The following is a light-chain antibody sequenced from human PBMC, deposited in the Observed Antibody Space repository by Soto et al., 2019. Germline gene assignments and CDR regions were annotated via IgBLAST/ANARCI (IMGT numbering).Light chain of an antibody. CDR1: QSVSSSY. J-gene: IGKJ3*01. Sequence: EIVLTQSPGTLSLSPGERATLSCRASQSVSSSYLGWYQQKPRQAPRLLIYGTSGRATGIPDRFSGSGSGTDFTLTISRLEPEDFAVYYCQHYGGSPSFTFGPGTKVDIK. V-gene: IGKV3-20*01. CDR2: GTS. CDR3: QHYGGSPSFT.